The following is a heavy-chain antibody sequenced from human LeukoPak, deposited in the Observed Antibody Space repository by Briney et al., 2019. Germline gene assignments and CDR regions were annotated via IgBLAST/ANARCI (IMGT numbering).Heavy chain of an antibody. D-gene: IGHD6-13*01. Sequence: GGSLRLSCAASGFTFSSYSMNWVRQAPGKGLEWVSSISSSSSYIYYADSVKGRFTISRDNAKNSVYLQMKSLRAEDTAVYYCARDVAAAHEAFDMWGQGTMVTVSS. CDR2: ISSSSSYI. CDR1: GFTFSSYS. V-gene: IGHV3-21*01. CDR3: ARDVAAAHEAFDM. J-gene: IGHJ3*02.